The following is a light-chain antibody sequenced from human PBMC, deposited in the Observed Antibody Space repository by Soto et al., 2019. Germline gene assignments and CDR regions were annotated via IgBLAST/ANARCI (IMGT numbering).Light chain of an antibody. CDR1: SSDVGGYNY. CDR3: CSYTSTSVV. V-gene: IGLV2-14*01. Sequence: QSVLTQPAFVSGSPGQSITISCTGTSSDVGGYNYVSWYQQHPGKAPKLMIYEVSNRPSGASNRFSGSKSGNTASLTISGLQAEDEADYYCCSYTSTSVVFGGGTKLTVL. CDR2: EVS. J-gene: IGLJ2*01.